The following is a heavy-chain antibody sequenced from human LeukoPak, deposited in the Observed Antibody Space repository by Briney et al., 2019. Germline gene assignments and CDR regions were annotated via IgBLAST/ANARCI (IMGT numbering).Heavy chain of an antibody. CDR1: GFTFSDYY. CDR3: AREHYYDSSGPNDY. Sequence: GGSLRLSCAASGFTFSDYYMSWFRQAPGKGLEWVSYISSSGSTIYYADSVKGRFTISRDNAKNSLYLQMNSLRAEDTAVYYCAREHYYDSSGPNDYWGQGTLVTVSS. V-gene: IGHV3-11*01. CDR2: ISSSGSTI. D-gene: IGHD3-22*01. J-gene: IGHJ4*02.